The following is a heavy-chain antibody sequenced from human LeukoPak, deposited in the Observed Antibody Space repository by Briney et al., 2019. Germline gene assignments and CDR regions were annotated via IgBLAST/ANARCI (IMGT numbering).Heavy chain of an antibody. Sequence: PSETLSLTCTVSGGSISSYYWSWIRQPPGKGLEWIGYIYYSGSTNYNPSLKSRVTISVDTSKNQFSLKLSSVTAADTAVYYCARAGPYSSSWSPVDYWGQGTLVTVSS. CDR2: IYYSGST. V-gene: IGHV4-59*01. CDR1: GGSISSYY. D-gene: IGHD6-13*01. CDR3: ARAGPYSSSWSPVDY. J-gene: IGHJ4*02.